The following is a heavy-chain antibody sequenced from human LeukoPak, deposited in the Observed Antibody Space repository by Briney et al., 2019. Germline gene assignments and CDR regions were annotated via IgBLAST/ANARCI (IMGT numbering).Heavy chain of an antibody. V-gene: IGHV1-3*03. Sequence: ASVKVSCKASGYTFTSYDINWVRQATGQGLEWMGWINADNGDTKYSQEFQARVTISRDTSASTAYMELSSLRSEDMAVYYCARLTIFGTEFFDYWGQGTLVTVSS. CDR1: GYTFTSYD. D-gene: IGHD3-3*01. J-gene: IGHJ4*02. CDR3: ARLTIFGTEFFDY. CDR2: INADNGDT.